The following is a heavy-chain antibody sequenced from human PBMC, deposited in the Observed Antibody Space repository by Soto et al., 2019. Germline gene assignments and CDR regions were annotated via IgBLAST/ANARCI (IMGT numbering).Heavy chain of an antibody. CDR2: VFHTGLS. J-gene: IGHJ4*02. CDR3: GRVGRMDGSSYLDS. CDR1: PYSVSDGYL. Sequence: SETLSLTCIVSPYSVSDGYLWGWIRQPPGKGLQWLGNVFHTGLSFYNPTLKTRLTMSVEASKNRFSLTLTSVTAADTAVYFCGRVGRMDGSSYLDSWGQGTLVTVSS. D-gene: IGHD3-16*01. V-gene: IGHV4-38-2*02.